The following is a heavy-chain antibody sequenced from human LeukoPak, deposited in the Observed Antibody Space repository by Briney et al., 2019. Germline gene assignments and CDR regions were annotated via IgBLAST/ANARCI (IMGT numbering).Heavy chain of an antibody. CDR3: ASVLVVVPAAISYYYYGMDV. CDR1: GFTFSSYE. J-gene: IGHJ6*02. D-gene: IGHD2-2*01. CDR2: ISSSGSTI. Sequence: GGSLRLSCAASGFTFSSYEMNWVRQAPGKGLEWVSYISSSGSTIYYADSVKGRFAISRDNAKNSLYLQMNSLRAEDTAVYYCASVLVVVPAAISYYYYGMDVWGQGTTVTVSS. V-gene: IGHV3-48*03.